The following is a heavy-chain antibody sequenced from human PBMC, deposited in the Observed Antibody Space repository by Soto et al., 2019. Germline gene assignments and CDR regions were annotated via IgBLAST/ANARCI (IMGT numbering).Heavy chain of an antibody. Sequence: GGSLRLSCTASGFTFNTHWMHWVRQAPGKGLVWVSRLYFDGITTNYADSVKGRLTVSTDNAKNTVYLHVNTLRDEDTAVYYCARGGAMGVDYWGQGTLVTVSS. CDR2: LYFDGITT. CDR3: ARGGAMGVDY. V-gene: IGHV3-74*01. CDR1: GFTFNTHW. D-gene: IGHD1-26*01. J-gene: IGHJ4*02.